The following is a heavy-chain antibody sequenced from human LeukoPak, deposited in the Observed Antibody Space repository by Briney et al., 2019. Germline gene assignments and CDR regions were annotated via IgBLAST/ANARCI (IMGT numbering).Heavy chain of an antibody. D-gene: IGHD6-19*01. CDR1: GVTCDGYA. CDR3: AKAGSGWYEDYFDY. J-gene: IGHJ4*02. CDR2: ISWSSGSI. Sequence: GGSLRLSCAASGVTCDGYAMHWVRQAPGKGLEWVSGISWSSGSIGYEDSVKGRFTISRDNAKNSLYLQMNSLRAEDTALYYCAKAGSGWYEDYFDYWGQGTLVTVSS. V-gene: IGHV3-9*01.